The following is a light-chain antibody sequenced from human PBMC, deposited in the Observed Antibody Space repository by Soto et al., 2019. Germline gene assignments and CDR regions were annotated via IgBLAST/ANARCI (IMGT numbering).Light chain of an antibody. J-gene: IGKJ2*01. CDR1: QSASSY. CDR2: DVS. CDR3: QQHSNWPYT. Sequence: EIVLTQSPATLSLSPGERATLSCRASQSASSYFAWYQQKPGQAPRLLIYDVSNRATGIPARFSGSGSGTDFTLTIGSVEPEDFVVYYCQQHSNWPYTFGQGTKVEI. V-gene: IGKV3-11*01.